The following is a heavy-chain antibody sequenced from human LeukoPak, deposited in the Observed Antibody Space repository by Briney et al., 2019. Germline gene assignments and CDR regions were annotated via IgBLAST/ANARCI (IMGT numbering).Heavy chain of an antibody. CDR2: VNHSGST. J-gene: IGHJ4*02. D-gene: IGHD4-17*01. CDR3: ASWIGYGAPGYFDY. V-gene: IGHV4-34*01. CDR1: GGSFSGYY. Sequence: SETLSLTCAVYGGSFSGYYWSWIRQPPGKGLEWIGEVNHSGSTNHNPSLKSRVTISVDTSKNQFSLKLSSVTAADTAVYYCASWIGYGAPGYFDYWGQGTLVTVSS.